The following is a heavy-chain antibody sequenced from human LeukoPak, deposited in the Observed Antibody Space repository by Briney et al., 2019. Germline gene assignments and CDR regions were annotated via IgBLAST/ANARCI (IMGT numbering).Heavy chain of an antibody. V-gene: IGHV5-51*01. CDR3: ARPILMAVVDAFDI. CDR2: IYPGDSDT. Sequence: NRGESLKISCKGSGYSFTSYWIGWVRQMPGKGLEWMGIIYPGDSDTRYSPSFQGQVTISADKSISTAYLQWSSLKASDTAMYYCARPILMAVVDAFDIWGQGTMVTVSS. D-gene: IGHD5-24*01. CDR1: GYSFTSYW. J-gene: IGHJ3*02.